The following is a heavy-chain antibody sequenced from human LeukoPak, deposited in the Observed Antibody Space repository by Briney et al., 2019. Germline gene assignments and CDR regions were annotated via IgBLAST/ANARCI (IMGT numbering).Heavy chain of an antibody. D-gene: IGHD3-22*01. CDR3: ARDGPIHFTMIVVGSFDY. Sequence: PGGSLRLSCAASGFTYSSYARHWVRQAPGKGLEWVAVISYDRSNKYYADSVKGRFTISRDNSKNTLYLQMNSLRAEDTAVYYCARDGPIHFTMIVVGSFDYWGQGTLVTVSS. J-gene: IGHJ4*02. V-gene: IGHV3-30-3*01. CDR2: ISYDRSNK. CDR1: GFTYSSYA.